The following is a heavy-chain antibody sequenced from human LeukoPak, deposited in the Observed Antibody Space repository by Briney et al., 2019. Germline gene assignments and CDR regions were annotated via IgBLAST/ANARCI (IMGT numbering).Heavy chain of an antibody. CDR1: GFTFSTYA. CDR2: INGIGGST. J-gene: IGHJ4*02. D-gene: IGHD3-22*01. Sequence: GGSLRLSCAASGFTFSTYAMSWVRQAPGKGLEWVSAINGIGGSTYYADSVKGRFTISRDDSKNTLYLQMNSLRAEDTAVYYCAKDDFYDSSGYPHNFDYWGQGTLVTVSS. V-gene: IGHV3-23*01. CDR3: AKDDFYDSSGYPHNFDY.